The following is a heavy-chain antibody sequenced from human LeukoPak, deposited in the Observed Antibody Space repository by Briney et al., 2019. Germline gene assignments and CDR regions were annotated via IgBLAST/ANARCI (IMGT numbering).Heavy chain of an antibody. J-gene: IGHJ3*02. Sequence: GGSLRLSCAASGFTFSSYGMHWVRQAPGEGLEWVAVISYDGSNKYYADSVKGRFTISRDNSKNTLYLQMNSLRAEDTAVYYCAKGSGRIAARPFGYAFDIWGQGTMVTVSS. CDR3: AKGSGRIAARPFGYAFDI. CDR2: ISYDGSNK. D-gene: IGHD6-6*01. CDR1: GFTFSSYG. V-gene: IGHV3-30*18.